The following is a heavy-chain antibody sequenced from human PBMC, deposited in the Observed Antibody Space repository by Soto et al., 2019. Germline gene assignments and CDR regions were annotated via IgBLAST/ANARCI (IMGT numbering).Heavy chain of an antibody. CDR1: GGSISSYY. CDR3: ARDTYGSSGYPYY. Sequence: SETLSLTGTVSGGSISSYYWSRIRQTPGQGLEWIGYIYYGGSSNYNPFLRSRVTISVDTSKNQFSLKLSSVTAADTAVYYCARDTYGSSGYPYYWGQGTLVTVSS. CDR2: IYYGGSS. J-gene: IGHJ4*02. V-gene: IGHV4-59*01. D-gene: IGHD3-22*01.